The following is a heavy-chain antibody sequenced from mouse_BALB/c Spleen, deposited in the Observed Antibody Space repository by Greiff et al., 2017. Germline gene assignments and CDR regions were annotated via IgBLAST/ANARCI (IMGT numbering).Heavy chain of an antibody. CDR3: ARNGNYVWFAY. CDR1: GFNIKDTY. V-gene: IGHV14-3*02. CDR2: IDPANGNT. Sequence: VQLKQSGAELVKPGASVKLSCTASGFNIKDTYMHWVKQRPKQGLEWIGRIDPANGNTKYDPKFQGKATITADTSSNTAYLQLSSLTSEDTAVYYCARNGNYVWFAYWGQGTLVTVSA. D-gene: IGHD2-1*01. J-gene: IGHJ3*01.